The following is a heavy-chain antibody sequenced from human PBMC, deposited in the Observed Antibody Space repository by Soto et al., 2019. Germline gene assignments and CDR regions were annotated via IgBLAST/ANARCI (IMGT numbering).Heavy chain of an antibody. J-gene: IGHJ4*02. CDR1: GGSISSGDYY. CDR2: IYYSGSA. Sequence: SETLSLTCIVSGGSISSGDYYWSWIRQHPGKGLEWIGYIYYSGSAYYNPSLKSRVTMSVDTSKNQFSLKLSSVTAADTAVYYCARAGSSYQLLYSHWGQGTLVTVSS. V-gene: IGHV4-31*03. CDR3: ARAGSSYQLLYSH. D-gene: IGHD2-2*02.